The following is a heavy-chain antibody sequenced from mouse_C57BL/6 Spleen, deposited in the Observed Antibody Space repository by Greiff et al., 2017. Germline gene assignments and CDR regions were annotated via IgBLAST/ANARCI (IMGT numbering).Heavy chain of an antibody. Sequence: QVQLKQPGAELVRPGSSVKLSCKASGYTFTSYWMHWVKQRPIQGLEWIGNIDPSDSETHYNQKFKDKATLTVDKSSSTAYMQLSSLTSEDSAVYYCAREEDYDGFAYWGQGTLVTVSA. V-gene: IGHV1-52*01. D-gene: IGHD2-4*01. CDR3: AREEDYDGFAY. CDR2: IDPSDSET. CDR1: GYTFTSYW. J-gene: IGHJ3*01.